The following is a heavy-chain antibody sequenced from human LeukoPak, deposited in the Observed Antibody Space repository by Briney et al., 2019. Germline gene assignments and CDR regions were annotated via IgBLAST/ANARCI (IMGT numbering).Heavy chain of an antibody. D-gene: IGHD1-26*01. CDR1: GVSTNTYYY. CDR2: VDYSGRT. CDR3: ATNIPTPTTSPPLGF. Sequence: SETLSLTCTVSGVSTNTYYYWSWIRQPPGKGLEWIGYVDYSGRTKYSPSLKSRVTISVDTSKYQFSLELSSVTAADTAVYYCATNIPTPTTSPPLGFWGQGTLVTVSS. J-gene: IGHJ4*02. V-gene: IGHV4-59*08.